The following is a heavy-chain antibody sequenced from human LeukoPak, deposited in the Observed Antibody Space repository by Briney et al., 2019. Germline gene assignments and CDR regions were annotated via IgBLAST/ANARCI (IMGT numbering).Heavy chain of an antibody. CDR1: GGTFSGYY. CDR3: ARHVLRSGSDY. J-gene: IGHJ4*02. CDR2: INHSGST. D-gene: IGHD3-3*01. Sequence: SETLSLTCAVYGGTFSGYYWGWIRQPPGKGLEWIGEINHSGSTNYNPSLKSRVTISVDTSKNQFSLKLSSVTAADTAVYYCARHVLRSGSDYWGQGTLVTVSS. V-gene: IGHV4-34*01.